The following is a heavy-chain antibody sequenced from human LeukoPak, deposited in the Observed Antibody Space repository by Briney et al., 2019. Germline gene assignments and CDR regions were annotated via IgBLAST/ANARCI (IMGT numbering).Heavy chain of an antibody. D-gene: IGHD5-18*01. J-gene: IGHJ4*02. CDR1: GFAFNTYA. V-gene: IGHV3-23*01. CDR3: ARTTEGYSYGKNDY. Sequence: GGSLRLSCAASGFAFNTYAMSWVRQAPGKGLDWVSALSGNGDKTYYAGSVRGRFTISRDNSKNRLYLQMHSLRAEDTAVYYCARTTEGYSYGKNDYWGQGTLVTVSS. CDR2: LSGNGDKT.